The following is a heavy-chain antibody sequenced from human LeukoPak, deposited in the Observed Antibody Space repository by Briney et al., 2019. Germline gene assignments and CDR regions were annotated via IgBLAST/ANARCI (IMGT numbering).Heavy chain of an antibody. V-gene: IGHV3-23*01. Sequence: GGSLRLSCAASGFSFSSYAMSWVRQAPGKGLEWGSAISKSGDSTFYADSVKGRFTISRDNSQNTLYVQMNSPRAEDTAVYYCAKDQGYSRAWYSRDGFDMWGQGTMVTVSS. CDR1: GFSFSSYA. CDR2: ISKSGDST. J-gene: IGHJ3*02. D-gene: IGHD6-19*01. CDR3: AKDQGYSRAWYSRDGFDM.